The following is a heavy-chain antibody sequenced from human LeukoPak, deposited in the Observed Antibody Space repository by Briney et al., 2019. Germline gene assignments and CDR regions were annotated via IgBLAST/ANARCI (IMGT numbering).Heavy chain of an antibody. J-gene: IGHJ3*02. D-gene: IGHD3-22*01. CDR1: GFTFNDYW. Sequence: GGSLRLSCAASGFTFNDYWMSWVRQAPGKGLQWVANIENYGSETYYVDSVKGRFTISRDNAKNSLYLQMSSLGAEDTAVYYCARPIGPYYYDSSGYGAFDIWGQGTMVTVSS. CDR3: ARPIGPYYYDSSGYGAFDI. V-gene: IGHV3-7*01. CDR2: IENYGSET.